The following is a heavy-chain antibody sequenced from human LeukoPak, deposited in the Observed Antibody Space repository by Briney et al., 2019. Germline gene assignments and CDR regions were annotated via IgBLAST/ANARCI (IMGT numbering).Heavy chain of an antibody. CDR1: GGSFSGYY. CDR3: ARDPTQLRYFDWLSPGAFDI. V-gene: IGHV4-34*01. CDR2: INHSGST. D-gene: IGHD3-9*01. J-gene: IGHJ3*02. Sequence: SETLSLTCAVDGGSFSGYYWSWIRQPPGKGLEWIGEINHSGSTNYNPSLKSRVTISVDTPKNQFSLKLSSVTAADTAVYYCARDPTQLRYFDWLSPGAFDIWGQGTMVTVSS.